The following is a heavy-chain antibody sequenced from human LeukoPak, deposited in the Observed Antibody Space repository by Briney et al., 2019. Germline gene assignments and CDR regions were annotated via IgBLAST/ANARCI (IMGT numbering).Heavy chain of an antibody. CDR1: GGSISSYY. CDR3: ARAPPYCSSTSCRFDP. D-gene: IGHD2-2*01. V-gene: IGHV4-59*01. CDR2: IYYSGST. Sequence: SETLSLTCSVSGGSISSYYWSWIRQPPGKGLEWIGYIYYSGSTNYNPSLKRRVTISVDTSKNQFSLKLSSVTAADTAVYYCARAPPYCSSTSCRFDPWGHGTLVTVSS. J-gene: IGHJ5*02.